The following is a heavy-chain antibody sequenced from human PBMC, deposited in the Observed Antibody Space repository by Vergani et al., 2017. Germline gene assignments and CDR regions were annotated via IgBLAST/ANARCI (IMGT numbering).Heavy chain of an antibody. Sequence: QVQLQQWGAGLLKPSETLSLTCAVYGGSFSGYYWTWFRQPPGKGLEWIGEINHSESTNYNPSLKSRVTLSVDTSKNQFSLKLSSVTALNTGVYYCERGGATVAGFGEPHYYYMDVWGKGTTVTVSS. CDR2: INHSEST. J-gene: IGHJ6*03. D-gene: IGHD3-10*01. CDR3: ERGGATVAGFGEPHYYYMDV. CDR1: GGSFSGYY. V-gene: IGHV4-34*01.